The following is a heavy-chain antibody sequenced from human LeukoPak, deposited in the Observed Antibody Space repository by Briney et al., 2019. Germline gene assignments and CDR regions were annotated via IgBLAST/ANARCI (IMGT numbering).Heavy chain of an antibody. CDR2: ISSSSSYI. CDR1: GFTFSSYS. V-gene: IGHV3-21*01. Sequence: GGSLRLSCAASGFTFSSYSMNWVRQAPGKGLEWVSSISSSSSYIYYADSVKGRFTISRDNAKNSLYLQMNSLRAEDTAVYYCARVMIAVAGSGDAFDIWGQGTMVTVSS. D-gene: IGHD6-19*01. J-gene: IGHJ3*02. CDR3: ARVMIAVAGSGDAFDI.